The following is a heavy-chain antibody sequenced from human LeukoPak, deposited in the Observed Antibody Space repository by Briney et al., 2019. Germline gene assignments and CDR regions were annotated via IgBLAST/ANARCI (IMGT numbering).Heavy chain of an antibody. CDR1: GFTFSSHA. CDR2: ISGNGGST. Sequence: GGSLRLSCAATGFTFSSHAMSWVRQAPGKGLEWVSGISGNGGSTYYADSVKGRFTISRVNSKSTLYLQMNSLRGEDTAIYYCARKEGYSTSSSDYWGQGTLVTVSS. J-gene: IGHJ4*02. V-gene: IGHV3-23*01. D-gene: IGHD6-6*01. CDR3: ARKEGYSTSSSDY.